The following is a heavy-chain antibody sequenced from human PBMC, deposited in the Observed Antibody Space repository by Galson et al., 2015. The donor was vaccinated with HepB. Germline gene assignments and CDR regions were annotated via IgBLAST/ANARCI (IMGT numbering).Heavy chain of an antibody. CDR1: GYTFTSYA. J-gene: IGHJ6*02. D-gene: IGHD4-11*01. V-gene: IGHV7-4-1*02. Sequence: SCKASGYTFTSYALNWVRQAPGQGLEWMGWINTNTGSPGYAQGFTGRFVFPLDTSVSTAHLQISSLKAEDTAVYYCASTSTVADGLGMDVWGQGTAVTVSS. CDR2: INTNTGSP. CDR3: ASTSTVADGLGMDV.